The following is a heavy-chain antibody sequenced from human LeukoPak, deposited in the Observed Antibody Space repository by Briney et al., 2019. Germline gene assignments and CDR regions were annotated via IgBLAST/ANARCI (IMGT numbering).Heavy chain of an antibody. CDR3: ARHREMATITYFDY. CDR1: GGSFSGYY. J-gene: IGHJ4*02. V-gene: IGHV4-34*01. Sequence: SETLSLTCAVYGGSFSGYYWSWIRQPPGKGLEWIGEINHSGSTNYNPSLKSRVTISVDTSKNQFSLKLSSVTAADTAVYYCARHREMATITYFDYWGQGTLVTVSS. CDR2: INHSGST. D-gene: IGHD5-24*01.